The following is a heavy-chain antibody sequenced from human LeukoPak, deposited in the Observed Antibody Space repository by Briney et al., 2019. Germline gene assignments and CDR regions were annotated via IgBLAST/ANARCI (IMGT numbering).Heavy chain of an antibody. Sequence: SETLSLTCAVSGGSISSYYWSWIRQPPGKGLEWIGYIYYSGSTNYNPSLKSRVTISVDTSKNQFSLKLSSVTAADTAVYYCARTAGDYELDYWGQGTLVPVSS. CDR2: IYYSGST. J-gene: IGHJ4*02. V-gene: IGHV4-59*01. D-gene: IGHD4-17*01. CDR1: GGSISSYY. CDR3: ARTAGDYELDY.